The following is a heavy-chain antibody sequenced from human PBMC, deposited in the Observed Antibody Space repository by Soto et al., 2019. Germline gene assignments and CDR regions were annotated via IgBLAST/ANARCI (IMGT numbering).Heavy chain of an antibody. D-gene: IGHD3-16*01. Sequence: QVQLVQSGAEVKKPGASVKVSCKASGYTFTSYGISWVRQAPGQGLEWMGWISAYNGNTNYAQKLQGRVTMTTDTPRGTAQMGLGGRGSGDRAVYYWGGGGARGGGGYFDYWGQGTLVTVSS. J-gene: IGHJ4*02. CDR2: ISAYNGNT. CDR1: GYTFTSYG. CDR3: GGGGARGGGGYFDY. V-gene: IGHV1-18*01.